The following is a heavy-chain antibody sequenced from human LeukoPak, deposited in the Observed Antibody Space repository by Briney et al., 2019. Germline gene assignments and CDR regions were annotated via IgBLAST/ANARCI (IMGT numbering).Heavy chain of an antibody. CDR2: VFDSGRT. CDR1: GGSMTTHH. J-gene: IGHJ4*02. V-gene: IGHV4-59*11. CDR3: TTIKRGNIFGYFDF. Sequence: SETLSLTCTASGGSMTTHHWNWIRQTPGKGLEWIGYVFDSGRTKENPSLKSRVTLSADTSKNQLSLRLSSVTAADTAVYYCTTIKRGNIFGYFDFWGQGILVTVSS. D-gene: IGHD5-18*01.